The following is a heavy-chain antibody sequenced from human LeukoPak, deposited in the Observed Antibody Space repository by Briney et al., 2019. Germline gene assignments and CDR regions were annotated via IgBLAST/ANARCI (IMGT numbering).Heavy chain of an antibody. CDR1: GFSFNDHT. D-gene: IGHD2-2*01. J-gene: IGHJ6*03. CDR2: ISWDAGST. Sequence: GGSLRLSCAASGFSFNDHTMHWVRHAPGKGLEWVSLISWDAGSTYYADSVKGRFTISRDNSKNSLCLQMNSLRTEDTALYYCAKDARYCGATTCYLGGYYYYMDVWGKGTTVTVS. CDR3: AKDARYCGATTCYLGGYYYYMDV. V-gene: IGHV3-43*01.